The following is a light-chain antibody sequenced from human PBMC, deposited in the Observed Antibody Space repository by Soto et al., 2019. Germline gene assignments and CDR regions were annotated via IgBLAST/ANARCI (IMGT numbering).Light chain of an antibody. CDR1: SSDGGGYNY. J-gene: IGLJ1*01. Sequence: QSVLTQPASVSGSPGQAITISCSGTSSDGGGYNYVSWYQQHPGKAPKFMIYDVSNRPSGVSNRFSGSMSGNTASLTISGLQPQDAVHYYCRSYTTRKTRQIVFGTATKVNV. V-gene: IGLV2-14*01. CDR3: RSYTTRKTRQIV. CDR2: DVS.